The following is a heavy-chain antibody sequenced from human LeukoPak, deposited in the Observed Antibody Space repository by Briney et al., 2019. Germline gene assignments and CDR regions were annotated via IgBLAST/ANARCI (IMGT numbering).Heavy chain of an antibody. CDR1: GFSFSNHG. Sequence: GGSLRLSCVASGFSFSNHGMHWVRQAPGKGLEWVSVIASDGGAKFYADSVKGRFTLSRDNSKNMFFLQMNFLTVEDTAIYYCAREATWGQWYFDHWGQGTPVTVSS. D-gene: IGHD6-19*01. CDR2: IASDGGAK. V-gene: IGHV3-30*03. J-gene: IGHJ4*02. CDR3: AREATWGQWYFDH.